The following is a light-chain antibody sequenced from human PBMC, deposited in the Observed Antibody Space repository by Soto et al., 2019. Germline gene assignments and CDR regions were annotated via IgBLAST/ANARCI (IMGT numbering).Light chain of an antibody. V-gene: IGKV1-39*01. CDR1: QSISSS. J-gene: IGKJ1*01. CDR3: QQSYSALVA. Sequence: DFQLTQSPSYLSASVGDRVTITCLASQSISSSLNWYQQKPGKAPELLIYAASSLQSGVPSRFSGSGSGTDFTLTISSLQPEDFATYYCQQSYSALVAFGQGTKVDIK. CDR2: AAS.